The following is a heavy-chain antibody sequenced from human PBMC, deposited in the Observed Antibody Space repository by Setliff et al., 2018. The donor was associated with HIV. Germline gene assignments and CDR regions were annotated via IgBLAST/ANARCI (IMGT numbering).Heavy chain of an antibody. J-gene: IGHJ4*02. D-gene: IGHD2-21*01. Sequence: PGESLKISCVGSGFTFSTYGMTWVRQAPGKGLEWVSFMSGSGGAFSTYYADSVKGRFTISRDNSRNTIYLQMNSLRAEDTAVYYCARNSDFDFWGQGTMVTVSS. CDR2: MSGSGGAFST. CDR3: ARNSDFDF. CDR1: GFTFSTYG. V-gene: IGHV3-23*01.